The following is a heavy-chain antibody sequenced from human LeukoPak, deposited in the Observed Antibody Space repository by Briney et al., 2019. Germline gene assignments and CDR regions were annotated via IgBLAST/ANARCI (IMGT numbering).Heavy chain of an antibody. CDR3: ARRRGYSGYDDAFDI. CDR2: ISAYNGNT. D-gene: IGHD5-12*01. Sequence: ASVKVSCKASGYTFTSYGISWVRQAPGQGLEWMGWISAYNGNTNYAQKLQGRVTMTTDTSTSTAYMELGSLRSDDTAVYYCARRRGYSGYDDAFDIWGQGTMVTVSS. J-gene: IGHJ3*02. V-gene: IGHV1-18*01. CDR1: GYTFTSYG.